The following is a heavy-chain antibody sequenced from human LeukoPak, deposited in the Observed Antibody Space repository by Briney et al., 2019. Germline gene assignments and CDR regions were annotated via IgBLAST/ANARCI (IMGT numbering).Heavy chain of an antibody. V-gene: IGHV4-39*07. CDR2: IYYSGST. CDR3: ARKGPAGAFDI. CDR1: GGPISTSSYY. D-gene: IGHD2-2*01. J-gene: IGHJ3*02. Sequence: SETLSLTCTVSGGPISTSSYYWGWIRQPPGKGLEWIGNIYYSGSTYYNPSLKSRVTLSVDTSKNQFSLKLSSVTAADTAVYYCARKGPAGAFDIWGQGTMVTLSS.